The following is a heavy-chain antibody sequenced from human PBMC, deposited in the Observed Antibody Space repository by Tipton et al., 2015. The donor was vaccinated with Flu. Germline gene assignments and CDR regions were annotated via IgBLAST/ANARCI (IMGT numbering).Heavy chain of an antibody. J-gene: IGHJ4*02. Sequence: TLSLTCTVSSGSISDYYWSWIRQPPGKGLEWIGYIYYSGSTNYNPSLKSRVTISVDTSKNQFSLKLSSVTAADTAVYYCARETTTVTTIDYWGQGTLVTVSS. CDR3: ARETTTVTTIDY. D-gene: IGHD4-17*01. CDR2: IYYSGST. V-gene: IGHV4-59*01. CDR1: SGSISDYY.